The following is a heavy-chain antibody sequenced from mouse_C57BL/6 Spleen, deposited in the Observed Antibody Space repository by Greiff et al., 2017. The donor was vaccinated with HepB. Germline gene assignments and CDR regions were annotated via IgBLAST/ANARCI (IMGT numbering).Heavy chain of an antibody. CDR2: IDPETGGT. CDR3: TRSTGRAFMDY. Sequence: VQLQQSGAELVRPGASVTLSCKASGYTFTDYEMHWVKQTPVHGLEWIGAIDPETGGTAYNQKFKGKAILTADKSSSTAYMELRSLTSEDSAVYYCTRSTGRAFMDYWGQGTSVTVSS. CDR1: GYTFTDYE. D-gene: IGHD4-1*01. V-gene: IGHV1-15*01. J-gene: IGHJ4*01.